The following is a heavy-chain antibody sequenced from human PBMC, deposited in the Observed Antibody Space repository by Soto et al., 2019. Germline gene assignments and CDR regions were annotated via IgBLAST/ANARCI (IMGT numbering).Heavy chain of an antibody. CDR2: IDWDDGK. Sequence: SGPTLVNATQTLTLTCTFSGFSLSTSGMCVSWIRQPPGKALEWLGHIDWDDGKYFSTSPRPMLTISKDTSKNQVVLMMTNMDPVDTATYYCARTIFEANPSSGMDFWCQDTTLTVSS. CDR3: ARTIFEANPSSGMDF. V-gene: IGHV2-70*13. D-gene: IGHD3-9*01. CDR1: GFSLSTSGMC. J-gene: IGHJ6*02.